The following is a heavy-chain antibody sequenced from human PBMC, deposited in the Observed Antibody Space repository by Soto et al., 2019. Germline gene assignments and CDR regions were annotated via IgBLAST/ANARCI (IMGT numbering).Heavy chain of an antibody. V-gene: IGHV3-23*01. Sequence: EAQLLESGGGLVQPGGSLRLSCAASGFTFSSYAMSWVRQAPGKGLEWVSAISGSGGSTYYADSVKGRFTISRDNSKNTLDLQMNSLRAEDTAVYYCAKQTLVVVAALFDYWGQGTLVTVSS. J-gene: IGHJ4*02. CDR3: AKQTLVVVAALFDY. CDR2: ISGSGGST. CDR1: GFTFSSYA. D-gene: IGHD2-15*01.